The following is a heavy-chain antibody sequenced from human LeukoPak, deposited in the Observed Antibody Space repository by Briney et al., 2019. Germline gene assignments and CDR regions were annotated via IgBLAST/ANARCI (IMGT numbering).Heavy chain of an antibody. V-gene: IGHV1-2*02. CDR2: INPDNGGP. J-gene: IGHJ4*02. Sequence: ASVKVSCKASGYTFTDYYLHWVRQAPGQGLEWMGWINPDNGGPNYAQKFQGRVTMTRDTSISTAYMDLTSLRSDDTAVYYCVRESRGILNYFDFWGLGTLVTVSS. CDR3: VRESRGILNYFDF. CDR1: GYTFTDYY. D-gene: IGHD3-22*01.